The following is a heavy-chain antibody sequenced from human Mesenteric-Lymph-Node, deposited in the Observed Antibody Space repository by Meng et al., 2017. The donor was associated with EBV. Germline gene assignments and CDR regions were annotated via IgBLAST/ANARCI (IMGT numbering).Heavy chain of an antibody. V-gene: IGHV4-34*01. J-gene: IGHJ5*02. CDR1: ASSILNASYH. CDR2: INQSGST. CDR3: ARIIGYCTGGVCYGDWFDP. D-gene: IGHD2-8*02. Sequence: PQLSGPGVVHPLEALSPPRAVLASSILNASYHWNWLRQPPGKGLEWIGKINQSGSTNYNPSLKSRVTISVDTSKNQFSLKLSSVTAADTAVYYCARIIGYCTGGVCYGDWFDPWGQGTLVTVSS.